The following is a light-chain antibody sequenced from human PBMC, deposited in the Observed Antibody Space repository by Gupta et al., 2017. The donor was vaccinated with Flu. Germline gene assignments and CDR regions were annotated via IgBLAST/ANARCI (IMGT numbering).Light chain of an antibody. V-gene: IGKV3-20*01. CDR3: QQYGGSPWT. Sequence: ERATLSCRASQSVSNKYLAWYQQKPGQAPRLLIYGASSRATGIPDRFSGSGSGTDFTLTISRLEPEDFAVYHCQQYGGSPWTFGQGTKVEVK. CDR1: QSVSNKY. J-gene: IGKJ1*01. CDR2: GAS.